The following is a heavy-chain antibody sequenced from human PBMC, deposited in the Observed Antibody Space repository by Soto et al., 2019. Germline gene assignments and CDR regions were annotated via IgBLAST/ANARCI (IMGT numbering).Heavy chain of an antibody. Sequence: QVQLQESGPGLVKPSGTLSLTCAVSSGSISSSNWWSGVRQPPGKGLEWIGEIYHSGSTNYNPSLKSRVTIAVDKSTNQFALKLSSVTGADTAVYYCARAFLFCSGGSCYSGAFDIWGQGTMVTVSS. CDR1: SGSISSSNW. J-gene: IGHJ3*02. V-gene: IGHV4-4*02. D-gene: IGHD2-15*01. CDR2: IYHSGST. CDR3: ARAFLFCSGGSCYSGAFDI.